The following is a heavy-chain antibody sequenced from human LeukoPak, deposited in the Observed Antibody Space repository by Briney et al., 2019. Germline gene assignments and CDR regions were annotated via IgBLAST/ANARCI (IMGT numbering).Heavy chain of an antibody. Sequence: PGGSLRLSCAASGFTFSSYAMSWVRQAPGKGLEWVSAISGSGGSTYYADSVKGRFTISRDNSKNTLYLQMNSLRAEDTAVYYCAKDLGIVGGLLWFGELLSSSYYGMDVWGQGTTVTVSS. CDR2: ISGSGGST. V-gene: IGHV3-23*01. D-gene: IGHD3-10*01. J-gene: IGHJ6*02. CDR3: AKDLGIVGGLLWFGELLSSSYYGMDV. CDR1: GFTFSSYA.